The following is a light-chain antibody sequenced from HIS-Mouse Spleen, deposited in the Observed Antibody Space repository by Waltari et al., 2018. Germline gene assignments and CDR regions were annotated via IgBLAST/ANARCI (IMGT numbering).Light chain of an antibody. CDR1: SSAVGSYNL. V-gene: IGLV2-23*01. CDR3: CSYAGSSTWV. J-gene: IGLJ3*02. CDR2: EGS. Sequence: QSALTQPASVSGSPGPSLTISCPGTSSAVGSYNLVSWYQQHPGKAPKLMIYEGSKRPSGVSNRFSGSKSGNTASLTISGLQAEDEADYYCCSYAGSSTWVFGGGTKLTVL.